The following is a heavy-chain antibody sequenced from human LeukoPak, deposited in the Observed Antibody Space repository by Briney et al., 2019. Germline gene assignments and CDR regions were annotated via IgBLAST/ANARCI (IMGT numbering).Heavy chain of an antibody. V-gene: IGHV4-39*01. D-gene: IGHD3-16*02. CDR2: IYYSGST. J-gene: IGHJ4*02. CDR1: GGSISSSSYY. Sequence: PETLSLTCTVSGGSISSSSYYWGWIRQPPGKGLEWIGSIYYSGSTYYNPSLKSRVTISVDTSKNQFSLKVSSVTAADTAVYYCARQRSYYFDYWGQGTLVTVSS. CDR3: ARQRSYYFDY.